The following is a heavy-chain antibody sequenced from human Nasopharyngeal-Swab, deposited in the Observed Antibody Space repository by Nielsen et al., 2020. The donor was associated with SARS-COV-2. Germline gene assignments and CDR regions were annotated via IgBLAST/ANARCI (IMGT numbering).Heavy chain of an antibody. CDR3: ARGRSNYYGSGSYFYFDY. Sequence: SETLSLTCTVSGGSISSGGYYWSWIRQHPGKGLEWIGYIYYSGSTYYNPSLKSRVTISVDTSKNQFSLKLSSVTAADTAVYYCARGRSNYYGSGSYFYFDYWGQGTLVTVSS. CDR2: IYYSGST. J-gene: IGHJ4*02. D-gene: IGHD3-10*01. V-gene: IGHV4-31*03. CDR1: GGSISSGGYY.